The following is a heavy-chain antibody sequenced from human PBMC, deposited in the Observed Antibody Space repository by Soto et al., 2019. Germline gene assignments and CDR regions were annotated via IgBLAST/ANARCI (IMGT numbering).Heavy chain of an antibody. V-gene: IGHV4-34*01. J-gene: IGHJ5*02. CDR3: ARWGTGTTWGAWFDP. CDR2: INHSGST. D-gene: IGHD1-7*01. CDR1: GGSFSGYY. Sequence: SETLSLTCAVYGGSFSGYYWSWIRQPPGKGLEWIGEINHSGSTNYNPSLKSRVTISVDTSKNQFSLKLSSVTAADTAVYYCARWGTGTTWGAWFDPWGQGTLVTVS.